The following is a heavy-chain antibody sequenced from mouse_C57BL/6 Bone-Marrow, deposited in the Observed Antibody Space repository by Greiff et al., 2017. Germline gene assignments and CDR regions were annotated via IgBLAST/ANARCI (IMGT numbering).Heavy chain of an antibody. Sequence: VQLQQSGPELVKPGASVKISCKASGYAFSSSWMNWVKQRPGKGLEWIGRIYPGDGDTNYNGKFKGKATLTADKSSSTAYMQLSSLTSEDSAVYFCAREIYYYGSSSYWYFDVWGTGTTVTVSS. J-gene: IGHJ1*03. D-gene: IGHD1-1*01. V-gene: IGHV1-82*01. CDR2: IYPGDGDT. CDR3: AREIYYYGSSSYWYFDV. CDR1: GYAFSSSW.